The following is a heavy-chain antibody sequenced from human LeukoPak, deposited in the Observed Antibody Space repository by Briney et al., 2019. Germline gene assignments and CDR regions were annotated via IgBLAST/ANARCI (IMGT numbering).Heavy chain of an antibody. CDR2: TYTGGNS. V-gene: IGHV3-53*01. D-gene: IGHD2-15*01. CDR1: GFTVSSIH. J-gene: IGHJ4*02. CDR3: AKAVAASWYYFDY. Sequence: GGSLRLSCAASGFTVSSIHMVWVRQAPGKGLEWVSVTYTGGNSYYADSVKGRFIISRDISKNTLYLQMNTLRTEDTAVYYCAKAVAASWYYFDYWGQGTLVTVSS.